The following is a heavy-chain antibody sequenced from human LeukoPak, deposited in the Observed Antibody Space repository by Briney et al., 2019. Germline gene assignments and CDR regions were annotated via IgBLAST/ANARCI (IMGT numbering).Heavy chain of an antibody. CDR2: IYSGGGT. D-gene: IGHD2-21*02. CDR1: GFTVSSNY. V-gene: IGHV3-66*02. CDR3: ARAVGVTAIHNAFDI. J-gene: IGHJ3*02. Sequence: GGSLRLSCAASGFTVSSNYMSWVRQAPGKGLERVSVIYSGGGTDYADSVKGRLPISRDNSKNTLYLQMNSLRAEDTAVYYCARAVGVTAIHNAFDIWGQGTMVTVSS.